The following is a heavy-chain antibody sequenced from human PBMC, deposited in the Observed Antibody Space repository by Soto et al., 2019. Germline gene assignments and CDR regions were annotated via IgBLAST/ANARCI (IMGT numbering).Heavy chain of an antibody. J-gene: IGHJ6*02. CDR3: ARAPPGPAPRWDV. CDR1: GASMSSGGHS. CDR2: IYYTGAT. D-gene: IGHD3-10*01. V-gene: IGHV4-30-2*06. Sequence: QVQLQESGPGLVKPSQTVSLTCAVSGASMSSGGHSWSWIRQSPGRGLEWIGYIYYTGATYYNPSLKSRVTLSIDRSNNQVPLNFNSVTASDTAVYYCARAPPGPAPRWDVWGQGTTVTVSS.